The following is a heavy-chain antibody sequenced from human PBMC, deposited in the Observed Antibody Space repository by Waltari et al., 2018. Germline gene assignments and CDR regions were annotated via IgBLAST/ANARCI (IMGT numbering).Heavy chain of an antibody. CDR3: ARQLNYYGSGGFDY. D-gene: IGHD3-10*01. J-gene: IGHJ4*02. V-gene: IGHV1-2*02. Sequence: QVQLVQAGAAVKKPGAPVKVSCKACGHTFTGYNMPRVRKAPGQGLEWMGWINPNSGGTNYAQKFQGRVTMTRDTSISTAYMELSRLRSDDTAVYYCARQLNYYGSGGFDYWGQGTLVTVSS. CDR2: INPNSGGT. CDR1: GHTFTGYN.